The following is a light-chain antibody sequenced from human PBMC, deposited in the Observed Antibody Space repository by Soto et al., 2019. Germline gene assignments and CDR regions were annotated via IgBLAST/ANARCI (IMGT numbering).Light chain of an antibody. Sequence: EIVMPQSPATLSVCPGERATLSCRASQSLSSNLAWYQQKPGQAPRLLIDGATTRATGIPARFSGSGSGTEFTLTISSLQSEDFAVYYCQQYNNWPRTFGQGTKVDIK. CDR2: GAT. CDR3: QQYNNWPRT. V-gene: IGKV3-15*01. J-gene: IGKJ1*01. CDR1: QSLSSN.